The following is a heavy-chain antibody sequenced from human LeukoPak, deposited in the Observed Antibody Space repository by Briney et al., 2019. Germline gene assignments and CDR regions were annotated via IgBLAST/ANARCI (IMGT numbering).Heavy chain of an antibody. CDR2: ISSSGSTI. J-gene: IGHJ6*03. CDR1: GFTFSDYY. Sequence: PGGSLRLSCAASGFTFSDYYMSWIRQAPGKGLEWVSYISSSGSTIYYADSVKGRFTISRDNAKNSLYLQMNSLRAEDTAVYYCARWITMVRGYYMDVWGKGTTVTISS. D-gene: IGHD3-10*01. V-gene: IGHV3-11*01. CDR3: ARWITMVRGYYMDV.